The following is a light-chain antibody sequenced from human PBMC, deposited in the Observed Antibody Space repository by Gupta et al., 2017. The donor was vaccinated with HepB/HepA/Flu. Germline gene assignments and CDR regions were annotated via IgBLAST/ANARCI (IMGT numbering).Light chain of an antibody. CDR2: RNN. J-gene: IGLJ2*01. V-gene: IGLV1-47*01. CDR1: SSNIGSNY. Sequence: QSVLTQPLSASGTPGQRVTISCSGSSSNIGSNYVYCYQQLPGTVPKLRICRNNQRPSGVPDRFSGSKSGTSASLAISGLRSEDEADYYCAAWDDSLSVLFGGGTKLTVL. CDR3: AAWDDSLSVL.